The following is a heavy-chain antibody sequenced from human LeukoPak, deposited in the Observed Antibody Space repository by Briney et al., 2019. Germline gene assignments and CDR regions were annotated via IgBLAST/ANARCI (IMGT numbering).Heavy chain of an antibody. V-gene: IGHV3-48*03. CDR3: AKDRHAPGRYCSSTTCFPFDS. CDR1: GFTFSSYE. CDR2: ISSSGSTI. J-gene: IGHJ5*01. Sequence: PGGSLRLSCAASGFTFSSYEMHWVRQAPGKGLEWVSYISSSGSTIYYADSVKGRFTISRDNAKNSLYLQMNSLRAEDTAVYYCAKDRHAPGRYCSSTTCFPFDSWGQGTLVTVSS. D-gene: IGHD2-2*01.